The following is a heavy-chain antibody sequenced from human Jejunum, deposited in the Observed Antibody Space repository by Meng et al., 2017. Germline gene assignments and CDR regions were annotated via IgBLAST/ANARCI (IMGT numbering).Heavy chain of an antibody. CDR2: IYPDDSDA. V-gene: IGHV5-51*01. Sequence: KVSCKTSGYRFSNHWIAWVRQMPGKGLEWMGIIYPDDSDARYSPSFQGQVTISADKSISTAYLQWSSLKASDTAIYFCAREDSDTFHFDFWGQGTLVTVSS. J-gene: IGHJ4*02. CDR1: GYRFSNHW. CDR3: AREDSDTFHFDF. D-gene: IGHD1-26*01.